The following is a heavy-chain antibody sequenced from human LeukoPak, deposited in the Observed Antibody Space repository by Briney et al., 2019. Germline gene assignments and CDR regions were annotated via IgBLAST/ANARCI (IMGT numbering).Heavy chain of an antibody. CDR1: GYSFTSYW. CDR3: ARHPAYCGGDCYFDI. Sequence: GESLKISCKGSGYSFTSYWIGWVRRMPGKGLEWMGIIYPGDSDTRYSPSSQGQVTISADKSISTAYLQWSSLKASDTAMYYCARHPAYCGGDCYFDIWGQGTMVTVSS. CDR2: IYPGDSDT. V-gene: IGHV5-51*01. D-gene: IGHD2-21*02. J-gene: IGHJ3*02.